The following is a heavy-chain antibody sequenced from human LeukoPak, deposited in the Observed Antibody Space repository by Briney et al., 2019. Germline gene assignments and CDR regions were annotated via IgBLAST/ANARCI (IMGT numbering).Heavy chain of an antibody. V-gene: IGHV3-30*04. Sequence: GGSLRLSCAASGFTFSSYAMHWVRQAPGKGLEWVAVISYDGSNKYYADSVKGRFTISRDNSKNTLYLQMNSLRAEDTAVYYCVRDKVATETFDYWGQGTLVTVSS. CDR3: VRDKVATETFDY. J-gene: IGHJ4*02. D-gene: IGHD5-12*01. CDR2: ISYDGSNK. CDR1: GFTFSSYA.